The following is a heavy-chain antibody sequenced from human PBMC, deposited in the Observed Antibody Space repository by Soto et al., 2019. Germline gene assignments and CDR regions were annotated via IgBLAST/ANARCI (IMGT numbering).Heavy chain of an antibody. D-gene: IGHD2-15*01. J-gene: IGHJ4*02. Sequence: SETLSLTCTVSGASVSSGAHYWSWVRQHPGKGLEWIGYIYYSGDTQYNPSLKSRVTISLDMSKNQFSLKLSSVTAADTAVYYCGRVESASGLAYGGRGTRVPVS. CDR1: GASVSSGAHY. CDR3: GRVESASGLAY. V-gene: IGHV4-31*03. CDR2: IYYSGDT.